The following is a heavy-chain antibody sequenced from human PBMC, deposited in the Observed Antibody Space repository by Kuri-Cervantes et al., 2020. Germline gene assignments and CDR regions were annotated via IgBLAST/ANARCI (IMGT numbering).Heavy chain of an antibody. V-gene: IGHV4-4*02. Sequence: SETLSLTCTVSGGSISSGDYYWSWVRQPPGKGLEWIGEIYHSGSTNYNPSLKSRVTISVDKSKNQFSLKLSSVTAADTAVYYCARDRTVAGSFDYWGQGTLVTVSS. CDR3: ARDRTVAGSFDY. CDR2: IYHSGST. CDR1: GGSISSGDYY. J-gene: IGHJ4*02. D-gene: IGHD6-19*01.